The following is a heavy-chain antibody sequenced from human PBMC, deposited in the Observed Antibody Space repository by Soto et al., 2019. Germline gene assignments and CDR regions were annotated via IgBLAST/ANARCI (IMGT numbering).Heavy chain of an antibody. CDR2: IYYSGST. Sequence: SETLSLTCTVSGGSISSYYWSWIRQPPGKGLEWIGYIYYSGSTNYNPSLTSRVTISVDTSKNQFSLKLSSVTAADTAVYYCARTKGIRGGYYVNYGMDVWGKGTRVTVSS. CDR1: GGSISSYY. J-gene: IGHJ6*04. D-gene: IGHD3-3*01. V-gene: IGHV4-59*01. CDR3: ARTKGIRGGYYVNYGMDV.